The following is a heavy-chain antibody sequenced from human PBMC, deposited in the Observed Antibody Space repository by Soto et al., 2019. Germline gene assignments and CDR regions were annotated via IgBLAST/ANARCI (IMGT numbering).Heavy chain of an antibody. V-gene: IGHV1-69*02. CDR3: ARGYSSGWYGFDY. CDR1: GSTFSSYT. CDR2: IIPILGIA. J-gene: IGHJ4*02. Sequence: QVQLVQSGAEVKKPGSSVKVSCKASGSTFSSYTISWVRQAPGQGLEWMGRIIPILGIANYAQKFQGRVTITADKSTSTAYMELSSLRSEDTAVYYCARGYSSGWYGFDYWGQGTLVTVSS. D-gene: IGHD6-19*01.